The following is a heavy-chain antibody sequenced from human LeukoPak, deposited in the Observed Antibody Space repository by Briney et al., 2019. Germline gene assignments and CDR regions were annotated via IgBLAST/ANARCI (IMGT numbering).Heavy chain of an antibody. D-gene: IGHD1-1*01. CDR2: IYYSGST. CDR1: GGFISSNSYY. J-gene: IGHJ4*02. Sequence: SETLSLTCSVSGGFISSNSYYWSWIRQPPGKGLEWIGYIYYSGSTNYNPSLKSRVTISVDTSKNQFSLKLSSVTAADTAVYYCARDRLERRYHYFDYWGQGTLVTVSS. V-gene: IGHV4-61*01. CDR3: ARDRLERRYHYFDY.